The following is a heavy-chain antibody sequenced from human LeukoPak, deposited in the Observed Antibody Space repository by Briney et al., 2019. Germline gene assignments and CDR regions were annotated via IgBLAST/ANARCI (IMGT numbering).Heavy chain of an antibody. CDR2: IYYSGST. V-gene: IGHV4-59*01. CDR3: ARFAYSSPPWNWFDP. CDR1: GGSTSSYY. Sequence: SETLSLTCTVSGGSTSSYYWSWIRQPPGKGLEWIGYIYYSGSTNYNPSLKSRVTISVDTSKNQFSLKLSSVTAADTAVYYCARFAYSSPPWNWFDPWGQGTLVTVSS. D-gene: IGHD6-13*01. J-gene: IGHJ5*02.